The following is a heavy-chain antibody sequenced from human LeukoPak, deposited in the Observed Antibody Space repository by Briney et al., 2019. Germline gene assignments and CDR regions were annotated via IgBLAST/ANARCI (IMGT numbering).Heavy chain of an antibody. CDR1: GFTFSSYS. Sequence: PGGSLRLSCAASGFTFSSYSMNWVRQAPGKGLEWVSSISSSSYIYYADSVKGRFTISRDNAKNSLYLQMNSLRAEDTAVYYCARAVRGGAFDIWGQGTMVTVSS. CDR3: ARAVRGGAFDI. V-gene: IGHV3-21*01. J-gene: IGHJ3*02. D-gene: IGHD3-10*01. CDR2: ISSSSYI.